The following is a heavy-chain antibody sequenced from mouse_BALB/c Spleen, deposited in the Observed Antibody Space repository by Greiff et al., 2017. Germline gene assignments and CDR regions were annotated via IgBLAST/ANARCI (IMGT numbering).Heavy chain of an antibody. J-gene: IGHJ2*01. Sequence: VKLMESGPGLVAPSQSLSITCTVSGFSLTSYGVHWVRQPPGKGLEWLGVIWSGGSTDYNAAFISRLSISKDNSKSQVFFKMNSLQANDTAIYYCARNYYYGSSFDYWGQGTTLTVSS. D-gene: IGHD1-1*01. CDR1: GFSLTSYG. CDR2: IWSGGST. CDR3: ARNYYYGSSFDY. V-gene: IGHV2-2*02.